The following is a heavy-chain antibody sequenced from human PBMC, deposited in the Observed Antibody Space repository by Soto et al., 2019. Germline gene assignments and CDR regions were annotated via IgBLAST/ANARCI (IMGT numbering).Heavy chain of an antibody. Sequence: ASVKVSCKASGYTFTGYYMHWVRQAPGQGLEWMGWINPNSGGTKYAQKFQGWVTMTRDTSISTAYMELSRLRSDDTAVYYWAIKRGLGAEHDAFDIWGQGTMVTVSS. D-gene: IGHD3-16*01. J-gene: IGHJ3*02. V-gene: IGHV1-2*04. CDR3: AIKRGLGAEHDAFDI. CDR2: INPNSGGT. CDR1: GYTFTGYY.